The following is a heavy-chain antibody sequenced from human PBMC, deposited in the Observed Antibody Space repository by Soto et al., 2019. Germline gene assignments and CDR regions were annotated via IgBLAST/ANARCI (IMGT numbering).Heavy chain of an antibody. J-gene: IGHJ3*02. CDR3: AKTANGWFSAFDI. Sequence: EVQLLESGGGLVQPGGYLRLSCAASGFTFSSYAMSWVRQAPGKGLEWVSAISGSGGTTYYADSVKGRFTFSRDNSKNTRYLQMNSLRAEDTSVYYCAKTANGWFSAFDIWGQGTMVTVSS. CDR2: ISGSGGTT. D-gene: IGHD6-19*01. CDR1: GFTFSSYA. V-gene: IGHV3-23*01.